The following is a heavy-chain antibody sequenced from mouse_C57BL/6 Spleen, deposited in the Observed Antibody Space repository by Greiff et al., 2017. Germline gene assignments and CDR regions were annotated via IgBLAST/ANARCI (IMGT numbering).Heavy chain of an antibody. V-gene: IGHV1-15*01. J-gene: IGHJ2*01. Sequence: QVQLQQSGAELVRPGASVTLSCKASGYTFTDYEMHWVKQTPVHGLEWIGAIDPETGGTAYNQKFKGKAILTADKSSSTAYMELRSLTSEDSAVYYCTRCARGPYYFDYWGQGTTLTVSS. CDR2: IDPETGGT. CDR3: TRCARGPYYFDY. CDR1: GYTFTDYE. D-gene: IGHD3-3*01.